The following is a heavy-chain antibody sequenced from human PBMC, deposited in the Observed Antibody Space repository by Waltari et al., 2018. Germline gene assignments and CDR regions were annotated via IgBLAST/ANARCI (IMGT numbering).Heavy chain of an antibody. CDR2: IDWNDDK. CDR1: GFSLSTNGMC. J-gene: IGHJ6*02. Sequence: QVTLRESGPALVKPTQTLTLTCPFPGFSLSTNGMCMSWIRQPQGKALEWLAVIDWNDDKYYSTSLKTRLTISKDTSKNQVVLLMTNMDPADTATYYCARHGGSYYYYYGMDVWGQGTTVTVSS. D-gene: IGHD2-15*01. V-gene: IGHV2-70*01. CDR3: ARHGGSYYYYYGMDV.